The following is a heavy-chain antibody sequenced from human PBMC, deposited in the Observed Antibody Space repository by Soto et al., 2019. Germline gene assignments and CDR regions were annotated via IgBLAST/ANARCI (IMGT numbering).Heavy chain of an antibody. Sequence: ESVGGMVQPGRSLRLSCVASGVTFNRYAMHWVRQAPGKGLEWVAVISYDGSNKYYADSVKGRFTISRDNSNNTLYLQMNTLKAEDSAVYYCARDHQYQLPSDVWGQGTTVTVS. D-gene: IGHD2-2*01. CDR3: ARDHQYQLPSDV. CDR2: ISYDGSNK. J-gene: IGHJ6*02. V-gene: IGHV3-30*04. CDR1: GVTFNRYA.